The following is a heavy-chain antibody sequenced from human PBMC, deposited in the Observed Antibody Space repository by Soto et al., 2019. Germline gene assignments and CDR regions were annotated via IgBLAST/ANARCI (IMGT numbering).Heavy chain of an antibody. J-gene: IGHJ4*02. V-gene: IGHV4-59*01. CDR2: IYYSGST. D-gene: IGHD5-18*01. CDR3: ARVSRGYSYGNFDY. Sequence: SETLSLTCTVSGGSISSYYWSWIRQPPGKGLEWIGYIYYSGSTNYNPSLKSRVTISVDTSKNQFSLKLSSVTAADTAVYYCARVSRGYSYGNFDYWGQGTLVTVSS. CDR1: GGSISSYY.